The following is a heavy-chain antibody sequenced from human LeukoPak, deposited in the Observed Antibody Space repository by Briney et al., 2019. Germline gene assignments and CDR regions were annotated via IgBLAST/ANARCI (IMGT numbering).Heavy chain of an antibody. CDR2: ISFSGST. J-gene: IGHJ5*02. Sequence: PSETLSLTCTVSGASISSGGYYWNWIRQQPGKGLEWIGYISFSGSTDYNSSLKSRVTISVDTSKNQFSLKLNSVTVADTAVYSCARVGPLNVGIGDNWFDPWGQGTLVTVSS. V-gene: IGHV4-31*03. D-gene: IGHD3-10*01. CDR3: ARVGPLNVGIGDNWFDP. CDR1: GASISSGGYY.